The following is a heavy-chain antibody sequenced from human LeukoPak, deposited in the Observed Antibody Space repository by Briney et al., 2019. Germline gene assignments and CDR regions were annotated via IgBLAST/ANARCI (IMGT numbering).Heavy chain of an antibody. D-gene: IGHD4-17*01. CDR3: ATISYGDYALNY. V-gene: IGHV3-48*03. CDR1: GFTFSSYE. J-gene: IGHJ4*02. Sequence: GGSLRLSCAASGFTFSSYEMNWVRQAPRKGLEWVSYISSSGSTIYYADSVKGRFTISRDNAKNSLYLQMNSLRAEDTAVYYCATISYGDYALNYWGQGTLVTVSP. CDR2: ISSSGSTI.